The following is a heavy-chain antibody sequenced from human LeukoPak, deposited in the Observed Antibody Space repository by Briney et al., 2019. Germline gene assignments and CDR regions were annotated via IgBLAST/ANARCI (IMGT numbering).Heavy chain of an antibody. V-gene: IGHV3-33*01. D-gene: IGHD3-9*01. J-gene: IGHJ4*02. Sequence: SGMSLRLSCAASRFTFRNYGMHWVRQAPGKGLEWVAVIWYDGSNQVYADSVKGRFTVSRDNSKNTLYLQMNSLRAEDTAVYYCTTELSYFDWLPHFDYWGQGTLVTVSS. CDR1: RFTFRNYG. CDR2: IWYDGSNQ. CDR3: TTELSYFDWLPHFDY.